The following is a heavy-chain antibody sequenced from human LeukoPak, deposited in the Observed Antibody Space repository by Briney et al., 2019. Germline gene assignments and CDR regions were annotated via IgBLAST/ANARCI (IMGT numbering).Heavy chain of an antibody. Sequence: PGGSLRLSCAASGFSFSDYYMSWIRQAPGKGLEWVSYISSSGSTIYFADSVKGRFTISRDNAKNSLYLQMNSLRAEDTAVYYCARVEIQVSSSWPYYYYYMDVWGKGTTVTVSS. CDR3: ARVEIQVSSSWPYYYYYMDV. CDR2: ISSSGSTI. D-gene: IGHD6-13*01. J-gene: IGHJ6*03. CDR1: GFSFSDYY. V-gene: IGHV3-11*01.